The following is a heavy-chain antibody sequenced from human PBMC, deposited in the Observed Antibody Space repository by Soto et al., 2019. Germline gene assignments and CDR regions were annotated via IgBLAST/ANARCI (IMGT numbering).Heavy chain of an antibody. Sequence: ESSLKVSCKASGYTFISYGISWVRQAPGQGLEWMGWISPYNDDTKYTQKLQGRVTLTTDTSTGTAYMELRSLRSDDTAVYYCAREYCSGGICYSVDYWGQGTLVTVSS. CDR1: GYTFISYG. V-gene: IGHV1-18*01. D-gene: IGHD2-15*01. J-gene: IGHJ4*02. CDR3: AREYCSGGICYSVDY. CDR2: ISPYNDDT.